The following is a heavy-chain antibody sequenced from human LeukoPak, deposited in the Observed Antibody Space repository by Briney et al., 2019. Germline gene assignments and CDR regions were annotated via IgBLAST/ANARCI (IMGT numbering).Heavy chain of an antibody. CDR3: ARSYHDGVVPFDY. CDR1: GGSISSGGYY. V-gene: IGHV4-31*03. Sequence: SSETLSLTCTVSGGSISSGGYYWSWIRQHPGKGLEWIGYIYYSGSTYYNPSLKSRVTISVDTSKNQFSLKLSSVTAADTAVYYCARSYHDGVVPFDYWGQGTLVTVSS. CDR2: IYYSGST. D-gene: IGHD3-10*01. J-gene: IGHJ4*02.